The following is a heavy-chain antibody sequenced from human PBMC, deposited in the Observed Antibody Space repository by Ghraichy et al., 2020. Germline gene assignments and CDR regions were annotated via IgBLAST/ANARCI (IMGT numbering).Heavy chain of an antibody. J-gene: IGHJ4*02. V-gene: IGHV4-34*01. CDR3: ARGGGAVAQGLFGY. Sequence: SETLSLTCAVYGGSFSGYYWSWIRQPPGKGLEWIGEINHSGSTNYNPSLKSRVTISVDTSKNQFSLKLSSVTAADTAVYYCARGGGAVAQGLFGYWGQGTLVTVSS. CDR1: GGSFSGYY. D-gene: IGHD6-19*01. CDR2: INHSGST.